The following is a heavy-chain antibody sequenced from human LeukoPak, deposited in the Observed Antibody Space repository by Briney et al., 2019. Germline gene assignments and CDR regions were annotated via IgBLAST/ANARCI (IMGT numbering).Heavy chain of an antibody. D-gene: IGHD3-16*01. J-gene: IGHJ4*02. Sequence: GGSLRLSCAASGFTVSSSYMSWVRQAPGKGLEWVSSIYIGGSTYYADSVKGRFTISRDNPNNTLYLQMHSLRAEDTAVYYCAKEISRFGNWGQGTLVTVSS. CDR2: IYIGGST. CDR1: GFTVSSSY. V-gene: IGHV3-66*01. CDR3: AKEISRFGN.